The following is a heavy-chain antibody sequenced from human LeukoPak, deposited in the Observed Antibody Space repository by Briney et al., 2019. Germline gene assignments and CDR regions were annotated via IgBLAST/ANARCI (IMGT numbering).Heavy chain of an antibody. Sequence: SETLSLTCTVSAGSISSSSYYLSWIRQPPGKGLEWIVEINHSGSTNYNPSLKSRVTIAVDTSKNQFSLKLSSVTAADTAVYYCARVSSSWSFYYYYGMDVWGQGTTVTVSS. CDR1: AGSISSSSYY. CDR3: ARVSSSWSFYYYYGMDV. D-gene: IGHD6-13*01. V-gene: IGHV4-39*07. J-gene: IGHJ6*02. CDR2: INHSGST.